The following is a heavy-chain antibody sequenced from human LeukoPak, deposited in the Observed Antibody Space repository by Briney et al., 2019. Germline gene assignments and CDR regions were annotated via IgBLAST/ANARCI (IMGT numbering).Heavy chain of an antibody. CDR3: ARVRGCYILYYFDY. J-gene: IGHJ4*02. D-gene: IGHD3-16*01. Sequence: GASVKVSCKASGYAFTGYYMHWVRQAPGQGLEWMGWINPNSGGTNYAQKFQGRVTMTRDTSISTAYMELSRLRSDDTAVYYCARVRGCYILYYFDYWGQGTLVTVSS. V-gene: IGHV1-2*02. CDR2: INPNSGGT. CDR1: GYAFTGYY.